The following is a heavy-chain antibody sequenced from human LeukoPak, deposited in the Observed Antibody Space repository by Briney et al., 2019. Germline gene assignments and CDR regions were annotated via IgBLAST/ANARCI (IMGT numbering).Heavy chain of an antibody. Sequence: SVTVSCKASGGSFSRYAISWVRQAPGQGLEWMGGIIPIFGTANYAQKFQGRVTITADESTRTAYMELRTLRSEDTAIYYCARGSGETGGYYYVYWGRGTPVTVSS. J-gene: IGHJ4*02. V-gene: IGHV1-69*13. D-gene: IGHD3-22*01. CDR2: IIPIFGTA. CDR1: GGSFSRYA. CDR3: ARGSGETGGYYYVY.